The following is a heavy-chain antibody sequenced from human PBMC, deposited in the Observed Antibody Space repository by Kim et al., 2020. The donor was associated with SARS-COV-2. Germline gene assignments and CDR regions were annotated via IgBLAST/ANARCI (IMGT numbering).Heavy chain of an antibody. CDR2: ISGGGVNK. CDR1: GFTFSSYA. CDR3: AKVVVMDDYNYYYYYGMDV. Sequence: GGSLRLSCAASGFTFSSYAMSWVRQAPGKGLEWVSVISGGGVNKFYADSVRGRFTISRDNSKNTLFLQMNSLRDEDTALYYCAKVVVMDDYNYYYYYGMDVWDQGTTVTVSS. V-gene: IGHV3-23*01. J-gene: IGHJ6*02. D-gene: IGHD3-3*01.